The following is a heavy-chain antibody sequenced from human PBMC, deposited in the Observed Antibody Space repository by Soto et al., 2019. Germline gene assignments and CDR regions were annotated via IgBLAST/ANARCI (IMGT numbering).Heavy chain of an antibody. CDR2: IYHGGSV. J-gene: IGHJ6*02. V-gene: IGHV4-38-2*01. Sequence: SETLYLRCAVSGYSMNIGYYSGSVRQPPGKGLEWLGSIYHGGSVYYNPSLKSRVTISLDKSKNHFSLDLTSVTAADTAVYYCARTFDYYGMDVWGQGTTVSVSS. D-gene: IGHD3-3*01. CDR3: ARTFDYYGMDV. CDR1: GYSMNIGYY.